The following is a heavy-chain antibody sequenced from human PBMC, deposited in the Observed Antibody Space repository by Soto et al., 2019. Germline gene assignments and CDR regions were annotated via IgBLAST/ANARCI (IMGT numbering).Heavy chain of an antibody. J-gene: IGHJ6*02. V-gene: IGHV3-30*18. CDR2: ISYDGSNK. D-gene: IGHD4-17*01. CDR3: AKDPKVGLPDEPHYYYYGMDV. Sequence: PVGSLRLSCAASGFTFSSYGMHWVRQAPGKGLEWVAVISYDGSNKYYADSVKGRFTISRDNSKNTLYLQMNSLRAEDTAVYYCAKDPKVGLPDEPHYYYYGMDVWGQGTTVTVSS. CDR1: GFTFSSYG.